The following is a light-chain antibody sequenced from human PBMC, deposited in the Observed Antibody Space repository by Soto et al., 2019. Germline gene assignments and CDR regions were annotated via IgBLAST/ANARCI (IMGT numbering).Light chain of an antibody. CDR3: QQSYSTPLT. CDR1: QTISSY. CDR2: ATS. Sequence: DLQMTQSPSSLSASVGDRVTITCRASQTISSYLNWYQQKPGKAPKFLIYATSTLQSGVPSRFSGSGSGTDFTLTINSLQPEDFATYYCQQSYSTPLTFGGGTKVDIK. J-gene: IGKJ4*01. V-gene: IGKV1-39*01.